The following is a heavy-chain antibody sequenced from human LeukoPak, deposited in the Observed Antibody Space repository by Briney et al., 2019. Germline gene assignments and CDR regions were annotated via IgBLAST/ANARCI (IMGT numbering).Heavy chain of an antibody. D-gene: IGHD3-10*01. CDR1: VYTFTIYG. V-gene: IGHV1-18*01. Sequence: ASVKVSCKASVYTFTIYGISWVRQAPGQGLECMGWISAYNGNTNYVQKLQGRVTMTTDTSTSTAYMELRRLRSDHTAVYYCARGREVLWFGESTDYWGQGTLVTVSS. CDR2: ISAYNGNT. J-gene: IGHJ4*02. CDR3: ARGREVLWFGESTDY.